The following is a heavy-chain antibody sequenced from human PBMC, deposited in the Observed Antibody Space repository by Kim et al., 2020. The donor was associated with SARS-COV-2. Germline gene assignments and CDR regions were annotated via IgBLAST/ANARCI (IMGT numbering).Heavy chain of an antibody. CDR1: GYIFTSYG. J-gene: IGHJ4*02. V-gene: IGHV1-18*04. CDR3: VRAGSGSSRFFDN. D-gene: IGHD1-26*01. CDR2: ISAYNGNT. Sequence: ASVKVSCKASGYIFTSYGISWVRQAPGQGPEWMGWISAYNGNTNYAQKFQGRVTLTTDTSTSTANMDLRSLTSDDTAVYFCVRAGSGSSRFFDNWGQGTLITVSS.